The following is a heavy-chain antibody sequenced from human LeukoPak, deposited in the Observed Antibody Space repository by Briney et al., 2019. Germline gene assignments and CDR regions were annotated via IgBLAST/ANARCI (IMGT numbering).Heavy chain of an antibody. Sequence: SETLSLTCTGCGGSISRYYWSWIRQPPGKGLEGIGYIHYIGSTNYNPSLKSRVTISVDTSKNQFSLKLSSVTAADTAVYYWARHRVPYQAYFDYWGQGTLVTVSS. V-gene: IGHV4-59*08. D-gene: IGHD2-2*01. J-gene: IGHJ4*02. CDR1: GGSISRYY. CDR2: IHYIGST. CDR3: ARHRVPYQAYFDY.